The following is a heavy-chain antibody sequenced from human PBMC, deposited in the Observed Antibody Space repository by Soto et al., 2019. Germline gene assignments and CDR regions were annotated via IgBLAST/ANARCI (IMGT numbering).Heavy chain of an antibody. CDR1: GGTFSNYA. V-gene: IGHV1-69*12. Sequence: QVQLVQSGAEVKKPGSSVKVSCKASGGTFSNYAISWVRQAPGQGLEWMGGIIPMFGSANYAQKFQGRVTITADDSTSTAYMELSSLRSEDTAVYYCARGGDIVLVPTDISWFDPWGQGTLVTVSS. J-gene: IGHJ5*02. CDR2: IIPMFGSA. CDR3: ARGGDIVLVPTDISWFDP. D-gene: IGHD2-2*01.